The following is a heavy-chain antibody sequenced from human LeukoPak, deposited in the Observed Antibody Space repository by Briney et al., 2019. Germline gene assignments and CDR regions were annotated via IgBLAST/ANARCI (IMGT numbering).Heavy chain of an antibody. J-gene: IGHJ4*02. CDR1: GFTFGDYA. D-gene: IGHD3-10*01. CDR3: TRGIEEDFRGYYFDY. Sequence: PGGSLRLSCTASGFTFGDYAMSWVRQAPGKGLEWVGFIRSKAYGGTTEYAASVKGRFTISRDDSKSIAYLQMNSLKTEDTAVYYCTRGIEEDFRGYYFDYWGQGTLVTVSS. CDR2: IRSKAYGGTT. V-gene: IGHV3-49*04.